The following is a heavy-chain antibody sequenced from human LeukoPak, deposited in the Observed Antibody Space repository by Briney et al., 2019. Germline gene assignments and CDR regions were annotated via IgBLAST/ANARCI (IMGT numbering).Heavy chain of an antibody. D-gene: IGHD5-24*01. Sequence: GGSLRLSCAASGFTSSSYGMHWVRQAPGKGLEWVAFIRYDGSNKYYADSVKGRFTISRDNSKNTLYLQMNSLRAEDTAVYYCAKDPTRDGWEGNWFDPWGQGTLVTVSS. CDR3: AKDPTRDGWEGNWFDP. CDR2: IRYDGSNK. J-gene: IGHJ5*02. V-gene: IGHV3-30*02. CDR1: GFTSSSYG.